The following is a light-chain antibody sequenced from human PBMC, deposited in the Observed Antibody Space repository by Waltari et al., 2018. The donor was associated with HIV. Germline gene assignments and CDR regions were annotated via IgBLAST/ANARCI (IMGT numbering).Light chain of an antibody. CDR3: QLWDSGTVV. V-gene: IGLV3-9*01. CDR1: HVEGYN. CDR2: RDT. Sequence: SYELTQPLSVSVALGQTARIPCGGDHVEGYNVHWYRQKSGQAPLLVIYRDTNRPSGIPERFAGSNSGNTATLTISRVQAGDEADYHCQLWDSGTVVFGGGTKLTVL. J-gene: IGLJ2*01.